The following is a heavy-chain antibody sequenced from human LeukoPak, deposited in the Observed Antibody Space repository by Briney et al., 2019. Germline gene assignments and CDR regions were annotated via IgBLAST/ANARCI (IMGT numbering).Heavy chain of an antibody. V-gene: IGHV1-69*13. Sequence: SVKVSCKASRGTFSSYAISWVRQAPGQGLDGMGGIIPIFGTANYAQKFQGRVTITADESTSAAYMELRSLRSDDTAVYYCARGGTSGWRTPNDDYWGQGTLVTVSS. J-gene: IGHJ4*02. CDR2: IIPIFGTA. CDR1: RGTFSSYA. D-gene: IGHD6-19*01. CDR3: ARGGTSGWRTPNDDY.